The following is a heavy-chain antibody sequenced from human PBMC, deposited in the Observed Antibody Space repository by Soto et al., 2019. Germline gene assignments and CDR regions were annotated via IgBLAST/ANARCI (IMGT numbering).Heavy chain of an antibody. V-gene: IGHV4-30-2*01. Sequence: QLQLQESGSGLVKPSQTLSLTCAVSGGSISSGGYSWNWIRQPPGKGLEWIGYIYHSGGTLYNPSLKSRVNISIDKSKNQFSLKLSSVTAADTAVYYCARDQLEGNWFDPWGQGTLVTVSS. CDR2: IYHSGGT. J-gene: IGHJ5*02. CDR1: GGSISSGGYS. CDR3: ARDQLEGNWFDP. D-gene: IGHD1-1*01.